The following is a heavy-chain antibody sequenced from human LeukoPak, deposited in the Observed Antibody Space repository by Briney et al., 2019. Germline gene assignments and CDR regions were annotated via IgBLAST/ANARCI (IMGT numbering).Heavy chain of an antibody. J-gene: IGHJ4*02. V-gene: IGHV3-48*02. CDR2: ISSSSSTI. Sequence: LPGGSLRLSCAASGFTFSSYSMNWVRQAPGKGLEWVSYISSSSSTIYYADSVKGRFTISRDNAKNSLHLQMNSLRDEDTAVYYCARVFVGYCSGGSCPWDYWGQGTLVTVSS. CDR3: ARVFVGYCSGGSCPWDY. D-gene: IGHD2-15*01. CDR1: GFTFSSYS.